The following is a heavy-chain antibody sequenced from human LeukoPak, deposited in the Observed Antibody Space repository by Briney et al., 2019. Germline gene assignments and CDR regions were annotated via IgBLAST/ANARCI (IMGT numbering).Heavy chain of an antibody. D-gene: IGHD3-16*01. CDR1: GFSFRSSV. V-gene: IGHV3-23*01. Sequence: GGSLRLSCAASGFSFRSSVMGWVRQAPGKGLEWVSTFSGSSGNTYYADSVKGRFTISSDNSKNTLYLQMNSLRDEDTAVYYCAKRGKYFFDHWGQGILVTVSS. CDR3: AKRGKYFFDH. CDR2: FSGSSGNT. J-gene: IGHJ4*02.